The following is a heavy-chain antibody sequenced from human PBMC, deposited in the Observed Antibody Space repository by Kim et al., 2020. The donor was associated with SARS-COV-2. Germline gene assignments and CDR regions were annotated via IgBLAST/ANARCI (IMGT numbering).Heavy chain of an antibody. V-gene: IGHV3-72*01. D-gene: IGHD3-3*01. J-gene: IGHJ4*02. Sequence: KRRYTNSRDDSKNSVYLQMNSLKTEDTAMYYCARGAAGYDFWSELYYFDYWGQGTLVTVSS. CDR3: ARGAAGYDFWSELYYFDY.